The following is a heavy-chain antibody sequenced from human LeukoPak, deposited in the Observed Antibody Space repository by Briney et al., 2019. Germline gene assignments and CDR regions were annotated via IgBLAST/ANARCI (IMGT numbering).Heavy chain of an antibody. Sequence: GASVKVSCKASGYTFTSYYMDCVRQAPGQGLEWMGRINPNSGATNYAQKFQGRVTMTRDTSISTAYMELTTLRSDDTAVYYCAKSIEYCGADCYGYFDLWGRGTLVTVSS. J-gene: IGHJ2*01. V-gene: IGHV1-2*06. CDR2: INPNSGAT. CDR3: AKSIEYCGADCYGYFDL. D-gene: IGHD2-21*02. CDR1: GYTFTSYY.